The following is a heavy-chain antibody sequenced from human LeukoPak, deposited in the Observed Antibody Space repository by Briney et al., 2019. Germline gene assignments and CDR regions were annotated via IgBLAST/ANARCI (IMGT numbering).Heavy chain of an antibody. CDR3: ARAITVVTPSLAY. J-gene: IGHJ4*02. D-gene: IGHD4-23*01. V-gene: IGHV3-74*01. Sequence: GSLRLSCAASGFTFSTYWIHWLRQTPGKGLVWVSHISGDGISTSYADSVKGRFTISRDNAKNTLYLQMNSLRAEDTALYYCARAITVVTPSLAYWGQGTLVTVSS. CDR2: ISGDGIST. CDR1: GFTFSTYW.